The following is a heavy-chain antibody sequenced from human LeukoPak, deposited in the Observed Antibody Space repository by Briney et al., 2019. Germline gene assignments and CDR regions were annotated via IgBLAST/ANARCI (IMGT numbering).Heavy chain of an antibody. CDR1: GFTFSSYG. CDR2: ISYDGSNK. J-gene: IGHJ4*02. CDR3: AKAKYYYDKTETGY. V-gene: IGHV3-30*18. Sequence: PGGSLRLSCAASGFTFSSYGMHWVRQAPGKGLEWVAVISYDGSNKYYADSVKGRFTISRDNSKNTLYLQMNSLRAEDTAVYYCAKAKYYYDKTETGYWGQGTLVTVSS. D-gene: IGHD3-22*01.